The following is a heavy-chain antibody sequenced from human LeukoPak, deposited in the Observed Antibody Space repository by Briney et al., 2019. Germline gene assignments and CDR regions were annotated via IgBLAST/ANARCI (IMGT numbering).Heavy chain of an antibody. Sequence: SETLSLTCTVSGVXVSSHYCSWIRQPPGKGLEWIGYIYYSGGTNYNPSLKSGVTMSVDTSKNQFSLKLSSVTAADTAVYYCARSSDYEIYFDYWGQGTLGAVSS. CDR1: GVXVSSHY. CDR3: ARSSDYEIYFDY. V-gene: IGHV4-59*02. J-gene: IGHJ4*02. CDR2: IYYSGGT. D-gene: IGHD3-16*01.